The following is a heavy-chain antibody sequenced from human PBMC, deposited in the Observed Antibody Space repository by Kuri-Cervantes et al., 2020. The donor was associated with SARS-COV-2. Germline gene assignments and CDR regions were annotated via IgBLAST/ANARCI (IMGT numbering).Heavy chain of an antibody. CDR1: GYSFTSYW. D-gene: IGHD3-22*01. CDR2: IDPSDSYT. J-gene: IGHJ5*02. CDR3: ARHDKDSSGYRTGWFDP. Sequence: GESLKISCKGSGYSFTSYWISWVRQMPGKGLEWMGRIDPSDSYTNYSPSFQGHVTISADKSISTAYLQWSSLKASDTAMYYCARHDKDSSGYRTGWFDPWGQGTLVTV. V-gene: IGHV5-10-1*01.